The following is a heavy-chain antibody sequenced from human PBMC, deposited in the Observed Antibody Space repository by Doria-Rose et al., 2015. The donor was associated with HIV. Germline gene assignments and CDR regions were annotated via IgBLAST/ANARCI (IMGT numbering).Heavy chain of an antibody. V-gene: IGHV2-26*01. CDR3: ARIKSSRWYHKYYFDF. CDR2: IFPDDER. CDR1: GVSLSSPGMG. Sequence: QVTLKESSPVLVKPTETLTLTCTVFGVSLSSPGMGVSWIRQPPGKALEWLANIFPDDERSYKTSLKSRLTISRGTSKSQVVLTMTDMDPVDTATYYCARIKSSRWYHKYYFDFWGQGTLVIVSA. D-gene: IGHD6-13*01. J-gene: IGHJ4*02.